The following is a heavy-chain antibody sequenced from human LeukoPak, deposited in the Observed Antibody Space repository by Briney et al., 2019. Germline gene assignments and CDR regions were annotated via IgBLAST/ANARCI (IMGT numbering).Heavy chain of an antibody. CDR2: LSGTGGST. CDR3: TRAEPYP. J-gene: IGHJ5*02. Sequence: SGGSLRLSCEASGFTFSRHAMSWVRQAPGKGLEWVSSLSGTGGSTYYADSVKGRLTVSRDNAKNSLYLQMNSLRAEDTAVYYCTRAEPYPWGQGTLVTVSS. V-gene: IGHV3-23*01. D-gene: IGHD1-14*01. CDR1: GFTFSRHA.